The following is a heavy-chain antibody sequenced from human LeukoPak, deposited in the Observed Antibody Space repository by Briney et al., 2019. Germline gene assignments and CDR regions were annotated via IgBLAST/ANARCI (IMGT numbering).Heavy chain of an antibody. V-gene: IGHV4-59*01. CDR1: GGSISSYY. J-gene: IGHJ6*02. D-gene: IGHD5-12*01. Sequence: SETLSLTCTVSGGSISSYYWSWIRQPPGKGLEWIGYIYYSGSTNYNPSLKSRVTISVDTSKNQFSLKLSSVTAADTAVYYCARVIYDYSPSYYHGMDVWGQGTTVTVSS. CDR3: ARVIYDYSPSYYHGMDV. CDR2: IYYSGST.